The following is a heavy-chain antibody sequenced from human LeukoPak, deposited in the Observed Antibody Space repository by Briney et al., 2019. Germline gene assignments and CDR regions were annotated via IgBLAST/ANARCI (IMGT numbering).Heavy chain of an antibody. V-gene: IGHV1-69*06. J-gene: IGHJ4*02. D-gene: IGHD3-10*01. Sequence: SVKVSCKASGGTFSSYAISWVRQAPGQGLEWMGGIIPIFGTTDYAQKFQGRVTITADKPTSTAYMELSSLRSEDTAVYYCARGSYYYGSGSSYPWEYFDYWGQGTLVTVSS. CDR1: GGTFSSYA. CDR3: ARGSYYYGSGSSYPWEYFDY. CDR2: IIPIFGTT.